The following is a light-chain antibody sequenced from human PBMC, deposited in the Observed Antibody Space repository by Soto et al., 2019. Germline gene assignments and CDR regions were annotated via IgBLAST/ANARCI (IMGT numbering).Light chain of an antibody. CDR1: QSISSW. CDR2: DAS. J-gene: IGKJ1*01. V-gene: IGKV1-5*01. Sequence: DIQMTQSPSTLSASVGDRVTITCRASQSISSWLAWYQQKPGKAPKLLIYDASSLESGVTSSFSGSGSGTEFTLTISSLQPDDFATYYCQQYNSYSWTFGQGTKVEIK. CDR3: QQYNSYSWT.